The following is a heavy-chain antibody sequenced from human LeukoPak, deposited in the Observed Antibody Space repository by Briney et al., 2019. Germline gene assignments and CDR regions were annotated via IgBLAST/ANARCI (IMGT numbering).Heavy chain of an antibody. CDR3: ARAPIVAGPTDY. CDR1: GGSISSSSYY. V-gene: IGHV4-30-4*08. CDR2: IYYSGST. J-gene: IGHJ4*02. Sequence: PSETLSLTCTVSGGSISSSSYYWGWIRQPPGKGLEWIGYIYYSGSTYYNPSLKSRVTISVDTSKNQFSLKLSSVTAADTAVYYCARAPIVAGPTDYWGQGTLVTVSS. D-gene: IGHD3-22*01.